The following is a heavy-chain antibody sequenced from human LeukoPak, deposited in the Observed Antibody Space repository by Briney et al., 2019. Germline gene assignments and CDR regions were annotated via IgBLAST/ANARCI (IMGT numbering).Heavy chain of an antibody. CDR2: VCYSGST. CDR1: GGSISITRYY. J-gene: IGHJ4*02. V-gene: IGHV4-39*01. D-gene: IGHD3-10*01. CDR3: ARQSDYYDSGKEGYFDY. Sequence: SETLSLTCTVSGGSISITRYYWVWIRQPPGEGLDWIGSVCYSGSTLYNASLKSRVTISVDTSKNQFSLKLSSVTAADTAVYYCARQSDYYDSGKEGYFDYWGQGTLVTVSS.